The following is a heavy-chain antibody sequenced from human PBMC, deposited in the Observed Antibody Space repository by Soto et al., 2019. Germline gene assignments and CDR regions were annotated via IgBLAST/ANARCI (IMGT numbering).Heavy chain of an antibody. CDR2: INAGNGNT. Sequence: QVQLVQSGAEVKKPGASVKVSCKASGYTFTSYAMHWVRQAPGQRLEWMGWINAGNGNTKYSQKFQGRVTITRDTSASTAYMELSSLRSEDTAVYYCARDPRYSYGSRGGGIDYWGQGTLVTVSS. CDR3: ARDPRYSYGSRGGGIDY. V-gene: IGHV1-3*01. J-gene: IGHJ4*02. D-gene: IGHD5-18*01. CDR1: GYTFTSYA.